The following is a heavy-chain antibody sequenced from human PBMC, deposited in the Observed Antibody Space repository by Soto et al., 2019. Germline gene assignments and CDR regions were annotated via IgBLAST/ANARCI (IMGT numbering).Heavy chain of an antibody. V-gene: IGHV4-34*01. D-gene: IGHD3-10*01. CDR3: ARAHKVLLWFGELFASYYYYGMDV. CDR2: INHSGST. Sequence: SETLSLTCAVYGGSFSGYYWSWIRQPPGKGLEWIGEINHSGSTNYNPSLKSRVTISVDTSKNQFSLKLSSVTAADTAVYYCARAHKVLLWFGELFASYYYYGMDVWGQGTTVT. CDR1: GGSFSGYY. J-gene: IGHJ6*02.